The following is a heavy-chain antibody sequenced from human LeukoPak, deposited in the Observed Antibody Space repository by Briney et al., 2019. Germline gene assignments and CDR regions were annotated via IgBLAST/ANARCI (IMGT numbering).Heavy chain of an antibody. J-gene: IGHJ4*02. V-gene: IGHV4-39*07. CDR2: IYYSGST. D-gene: IGHD2-15*01. CDR3: ARGVVAAPQTFDY. CDR1: GDSISSSSYY. Sequence: SETLSLTCTVSGDSISSSSYYWGWIRQPPGKGLEWIGSIYYSGSTYYNPSLKSRVTISVDTSKNQFSLKLSSVTAADTAVYYCARGVVAAPQTFDYWGQGTLVAVSS.